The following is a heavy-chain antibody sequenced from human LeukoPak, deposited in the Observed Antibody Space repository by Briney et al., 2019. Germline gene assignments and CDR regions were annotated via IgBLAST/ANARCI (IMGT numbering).Heavy chain of an antibody. D-gene: IGHD6-13*01. Sequence: GGSLRLSCAASGFTFSSYAMSWVRQAPGKGLEWVPGFSRSDDSTYYADSVKGRFTISRDNSKNTLYLQMNSLRAKDTAVYYCAKVWSSWYSFEYWGQGTLVTVSP. J-gene: IGHJ4*02. CDR1: GFTFSSYA. CDR3: AKVWSSWYSFEY. V-gene: IGHV3-23*01. CDR2: FSRSDDST.